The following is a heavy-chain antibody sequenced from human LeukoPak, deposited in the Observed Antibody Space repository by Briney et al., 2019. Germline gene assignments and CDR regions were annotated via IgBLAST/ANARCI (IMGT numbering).Heavy chain of an antibody. CDR1: GGTFSSYA. CDR3: ARTVMVRGVIDY. J-gene: IGHJ4*02. Sequence: SVKVSCKASGGTFSSYAISWVRQAPGQGLEWMGRIIPILGIANYAQKFQGRVTITADKSTSTAYMELSSLRSEDTAVYYCARTVMVRGVIDYWGQGTLVTVSS. CDR2: IIPILGIA. D-gene: IGHD3-10*01. V-gene: IGHV1-69*04.